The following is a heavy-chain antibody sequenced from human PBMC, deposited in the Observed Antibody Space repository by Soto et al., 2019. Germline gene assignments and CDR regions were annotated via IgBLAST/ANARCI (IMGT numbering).Heavy chain of an antibody. Sequence: SETLSLTCTVSGGSISSYYWSWIRRPAGKGLEWIGRIYTSGSTNYNPSLKSRVTMSVDTSKNQFSLKLSSVTAADTAVYYCARDYLPKLRYFDWLGFDPWGQGTLVTVSS. CDR3: ARDYLPKLRYFDWLGFDP. V-gene: IGHV4-4*07. CDR2: IYTSGST. D-gene: IGHD3-9*01. J-gene: IGHJ5*02. CDR1: GGSISSYY.